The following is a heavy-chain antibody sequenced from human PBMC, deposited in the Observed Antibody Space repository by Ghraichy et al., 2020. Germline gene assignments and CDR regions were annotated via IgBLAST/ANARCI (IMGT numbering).Heavy chain of an antibody. CDR3: AKEGRYCRSTSCYTWGYYYYGMDV. Sequence: GGSLRLSCAASGFTFSSYAMSWVRQAPGKGLEWVSAISGSGGSTYYADSVKGRFTISRDNSKNTLYLQMNSLIAEDTAVYYCAKEGRYCRSTSCYTWGYYYYGMDVWGQGTTVTVSS. V-gene: IGHV3-23*01. J-gene: IGHJ6*02. CDR2: ISGSGGST. D-gene: IGHD2-2*02. CDR1: GFTFSSYA.